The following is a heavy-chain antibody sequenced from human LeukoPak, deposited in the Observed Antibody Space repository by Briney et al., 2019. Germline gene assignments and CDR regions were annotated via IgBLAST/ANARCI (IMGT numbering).Heavy chain of an antibody. J-gene: IGHJ3*02. CDR1: GFTFSNYA. D-gene: IGHD3-16*02. V-gene: IGHV3-23*01. Sequence: GGSLRLSCTASGFTFSNYAMSWVRQAPGKGLEWVSGISGSGATTYYADSVKGRFTISRDNSNNTLFLHMISLRAEDTAVYYCAKYQRTGVVMITLGGVIAEDALDIWGQGTAVTVSS. CDR2: ISGSGATT. CDR3: AKYQRTGVVMITLGGVIAEDALDI.